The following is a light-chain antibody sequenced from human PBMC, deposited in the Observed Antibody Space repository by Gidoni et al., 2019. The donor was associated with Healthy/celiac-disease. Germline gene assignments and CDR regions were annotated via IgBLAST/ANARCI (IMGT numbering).Light chain of an antibody. V-gene: IGKV1-13*02. J-gene: IGKJ2*01. CDR1: LAISSA. Sequence: AIQLTQSPSSLSASVGDRVTITCRASLAISSALGWYQQKPGKAPKLLIYDASSLESGVPSRFSGSGSGTDFTLTISSLQPEDFATYYCQQFNSSPPTFXQXTKLEIK. CDR3: QQFNSSPPT. CDR2: DAS.